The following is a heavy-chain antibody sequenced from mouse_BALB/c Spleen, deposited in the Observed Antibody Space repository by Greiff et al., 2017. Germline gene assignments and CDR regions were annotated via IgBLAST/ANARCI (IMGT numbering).Heavy chain of an antibody. D-gene: IGHD2-4*01. CDR3: TRRTMITTAMDY. Sequence: DVHLVESGPELVKPGASVKISCKTSGYTFTEYTMHWVKQSHGKSLEWIGGINPNNGGTSYNQKFKGKATLTVDKSSSTAYMELRSLTSEDSAVYYCTRRTMITTAMDYWGQGTSVTVSS. J-gene: IGHJ4*01. V-gene: IGHV1-18*01. CDR1: GYTFTEYT. CDR2: INPNNGGT.